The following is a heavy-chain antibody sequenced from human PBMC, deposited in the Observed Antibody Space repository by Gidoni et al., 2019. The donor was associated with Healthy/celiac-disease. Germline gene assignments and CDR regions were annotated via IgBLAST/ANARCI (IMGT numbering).Heavy chain of an antibody. CDR2: ISGSGGST. V-gene: IGHV3-23*01. D-gene: IGHD3-10*01. CDR1: GFTFSSYA. CDR3: AKGPHMVRGVHPFDY. Sequence: EVQLLESGGGLVQPGGSLRLSCAASGFTFSSYAMSWVRQAPGKGLEWVSAISGSGGSTYYADSVKGRFTTSRDNSKNTLYLQMNSLRAEDTDVYYCAKGPHMVRGVHPFDYWGQGTLVTVSS. J-gene: IGHJ4*02.